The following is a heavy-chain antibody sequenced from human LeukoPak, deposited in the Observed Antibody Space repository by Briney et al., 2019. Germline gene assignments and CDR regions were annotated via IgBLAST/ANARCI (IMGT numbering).Heavy chain of an antibody. V-gene: IGHV3-30*01. CDR3: ARGVEWELPSIDY. Sequence: GGSLRLSCAASGFTFSSYAMHWVRQAPGKGLEWVAVISYDGSNKYYADSVKGRFTISRDNSKNTLYLQMNSLRAEDTAVYYCARGVEWELPSIDYWGQGTLVTVSS. J-gene: IGHJ4*02. D-gene: IGHD1-26*01. CDR1: GFTFSSYA. CDR2: ISYDGSNK.